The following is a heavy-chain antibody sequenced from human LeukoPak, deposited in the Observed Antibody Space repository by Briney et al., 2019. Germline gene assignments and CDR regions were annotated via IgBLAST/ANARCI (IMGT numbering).Heavy chain of an antibody. Sequence: GGSLRLSCSVSGFSLSDYAMSWVRQAPGKGLEWVSGISGSGYSTYYADSVKGRFTISRDNSKNTLYLQMNSLRAEDTAVYYCAKGDDLTYDYWGQGTLVTVSS. CDR1: GFSLSDYA. CDR2: ISGSGYST. V-gene: IGHV3-23*01. CDR3: AKGDDLTYDY. J-gene: IGHJ4*02.